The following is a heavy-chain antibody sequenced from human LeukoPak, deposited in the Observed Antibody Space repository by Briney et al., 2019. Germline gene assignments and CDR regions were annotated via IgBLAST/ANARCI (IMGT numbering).Heavy chain of an antibody. Sequence: PSETLSLTCTVSGGSIRSGDYYWSWIRQHPGKGLEWIGYIYYSGSTYYNPSLKSRVIISVDTSKNQFSLKLSSVTAADTAVYYCARVDTALVTGGYWFDPWGQGNLATVSS. D-gene: IGHD5-18*01. V-gene: IGHV4-31*03. J-gene: IGHJ5*02. CDR2: IYYSGST. CDR3: ARVDTALVTGGYWFDP. CDR1: GGSIRSGDYY.